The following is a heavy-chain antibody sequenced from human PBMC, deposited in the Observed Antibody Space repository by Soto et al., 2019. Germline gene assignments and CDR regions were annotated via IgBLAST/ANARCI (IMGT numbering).Heavy chain of an antibody. CDR3: AKGEGYYYYYGMDV. CDR2: IRGSGGST. CDR1: GFTFSSYA. J-gene: IGHJ6*02. V-gene: IGHV3-23*01. Sequence: GGSLRLSCAASGFTFSSYAMSWVRQAPGKGLEWVSAIRGSGGSTYYADSVKGRFTISRDNSKNTLYLQMNSLRAEDTAVYYCAKGEGYYYYYGMDVWGQGTTVTVSS.